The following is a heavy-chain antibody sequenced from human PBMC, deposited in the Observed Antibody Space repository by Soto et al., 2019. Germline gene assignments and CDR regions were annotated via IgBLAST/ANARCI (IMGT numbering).Heavy chain of an antibody. CDR1: GFTFSNFY. D-gene: IGHD2-15*01. CDR2: ISGTSHDT. J-gene: IGHJ6*02. Sequence: QVQLVESGGGLVKPGGSLRLSCAASGFTFSNFYMSWVRQAPGKGLEWVSYISGTSHDTNYADSVKGHFTISRDNAKNSLHLQMHILRAEDTALYYCARSGGTCYSAGCCYYAMDVWGQGTTVTVSS. CDR3: ARSGGTCYSAGCCYYAMDV. V-gene: IGHV3-11*05.